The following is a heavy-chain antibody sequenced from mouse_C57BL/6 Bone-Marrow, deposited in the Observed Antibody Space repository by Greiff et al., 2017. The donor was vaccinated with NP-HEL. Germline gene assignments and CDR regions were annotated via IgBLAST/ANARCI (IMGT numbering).Heavy chain of an antibody. CDR1: GFNIKDDY. CDR3: TIIPYYAMDY. Sequence: EVQLQQSGAELVRPGASVKLSCTASGFNIKDDYMHWVKQRPEQGLEWIGCIDPENGDTEYASKFQGKATITADTSSNTAYLQLSSLTSEDTAVYYCTIIPYYAMDYWGQGTSVTVSS. V-gene: IGHV14-4*01. J-gene: IGHJ4*01. CDR2: IDPENGDT.